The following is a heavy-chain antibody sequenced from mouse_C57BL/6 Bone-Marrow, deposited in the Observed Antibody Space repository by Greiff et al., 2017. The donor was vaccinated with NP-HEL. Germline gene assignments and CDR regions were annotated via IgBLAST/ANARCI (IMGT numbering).Heavy chain of an antibody. CDR3: ARPVVADWYFDV. J-gene: IGHJ1*03. CDR1: GYTFTSSW. Sequence: VQLQQPGAELVSPGSSLKLSCKASGYTFTSSWLALVKPRPGPGLDWIGNIYPSDSETHYNQKFKDKATLTVDKSSSTAYRQLSSLTSEDSAVYYCARPVVADWYFDVWGTGTTVTVSS. V-gene: IGHV1-61*01. CDR2: IYPSDSET. D-gene: IGHD1-1*01.